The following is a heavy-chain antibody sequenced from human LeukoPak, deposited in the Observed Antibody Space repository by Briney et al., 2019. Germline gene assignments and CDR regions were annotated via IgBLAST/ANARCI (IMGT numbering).Heavy chain of an antibody. J-gene: IGHJ4*02. V-gene: IGHV3-30*18. CDR3: AKDLSGSFDY. CDR1: GFTFSSYG. D-gene: IGHD2/OR15-2a*01. CDR2: ISYDGSNK. Sequence: GGSLRPSCAASGFTFSSYGMHWVRQAPGKGLEWVAVISYDGSNKYYADSVKGRFTISRGNSKNTLYLQMNSLRAEGTAVYYCAKDLSGSFDYWGQGTLVTVSS.